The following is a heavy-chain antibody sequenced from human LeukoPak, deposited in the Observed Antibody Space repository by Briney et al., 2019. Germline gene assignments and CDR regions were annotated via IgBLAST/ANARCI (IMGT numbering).Heavy chain of an antibody. V-gene: IGHV3-23*01. D-gene: IGHD2-15*01. CDR2: ISGSGGST. J-gene: IGHJ6*02. CDR1: GFTFSSYA. CDR3: APYCSGGSCYSDYYDSSGRYYYYGMDV. Sequence: GGSLRLSCAASGFTFSSYAMSWVRQAPGKGLEWVSAISGSGGSTYYADSVKGRFTISRDNSKNTLYLQMNSLRAEDTAVYYCAPYCSGGSCYSDYYDSSGRYYYYGMDVWGQGTTVTVSS.